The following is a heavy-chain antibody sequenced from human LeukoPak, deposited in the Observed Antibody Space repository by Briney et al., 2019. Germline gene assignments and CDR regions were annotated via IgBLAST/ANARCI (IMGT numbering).Heavy chain of an antibody. D-gene: IGHD3-10*01. CDR3: ARSGHGDMDV. V-gene: IGHV3-74*01. Sequence: GGSLRLPCAASGFTFSNYWMHWVRQAPGKGLVWVSHIFGDGRSTNYAEFVKGRFTISRDNTKNTLYLQMNSLRDDDTAVYYCARSGHGDMDVWGKGTTVTVSS. CDR1: GFTFSNYW. J-gene: IGHJ6*03. CDR2: IFGDGRST.